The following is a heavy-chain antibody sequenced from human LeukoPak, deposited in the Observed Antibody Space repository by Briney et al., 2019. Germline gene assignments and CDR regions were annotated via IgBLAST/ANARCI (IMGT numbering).Heavy chain of an antibody. J-gene: IGHJ5*02. D-gene: IGHD3-22*01. CDR2: IYSGGST. Sequence: GGSLRLSCAASGFTVSSNYMSWVRQAPGKGLEWVSVIYSGGSTYYADSVKGRFTISRDNSKNTLYLQMNSLRAEDTAVYYCARGYYYDSSGYYPNWFDPWGQGTLVTVSS. CDR3: ARGYYYDSSGYYPNWFDP. CDR1: GFTVSSNY. V-gene: IGHV3-66*02.